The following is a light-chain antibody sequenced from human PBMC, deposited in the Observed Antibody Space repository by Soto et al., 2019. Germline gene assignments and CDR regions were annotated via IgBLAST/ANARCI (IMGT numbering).Light chain of an antibody. J-gene: IGLJ2*01. CDR3: ATWDSSLSAGV. V-gene: IGLV1-51*01. CDR1: SSNIGNNY. Sequence: QSVLTQPPSVSAAPGQKVTISCSGSSSNIGNNYLSWYQQLPGKAPKLLIYDNNSQPSGIPDRFSGSKSGTSATLGITGLQTGDEADFYCATWDSSLSAGVFGGGTKVTVL. CDR2: DNN.